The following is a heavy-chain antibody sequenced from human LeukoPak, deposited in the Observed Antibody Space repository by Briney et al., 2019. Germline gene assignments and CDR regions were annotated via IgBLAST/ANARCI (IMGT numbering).Heavy chain of an antibody. CDR3: XRXXXSKEWSLDY. CDR1: GGSLSGYY. Sequence: PSETLSLTCAVYGGSLSGYYWSWIRQPPGKGLEWIGEINHSGSTNYNPSLKSRVTISVDPSKNQFSLKLSSVTAADTAVYYCXRXXXSKEWSLDYWGQGALVTVSS. V-gene: IGHV4-34*03. CDR2: INHSGST. J-gene: IGHJ4*02. D-gene: IGHD3-3*01.